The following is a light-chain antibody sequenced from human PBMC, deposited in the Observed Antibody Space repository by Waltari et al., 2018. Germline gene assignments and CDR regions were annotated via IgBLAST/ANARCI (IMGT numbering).Light chain of an antibody. CDR3: QQHYSSPLT. CDR2: WAS. J-gene: IGKJ4*01. Sequence: DIVMTQSPDSLAVSLGERATINCRSSQSILDNSNNKNNLTWYQQKPGQAPKLFIYWASTREAGVPARLGGSGSGTHFTLTIRSLQAEDVAVYYCQQHYSSPLTFGGGTKVEL. CDR1: QSILDNSNNKNN. V-gene: IGKV4-1*01.